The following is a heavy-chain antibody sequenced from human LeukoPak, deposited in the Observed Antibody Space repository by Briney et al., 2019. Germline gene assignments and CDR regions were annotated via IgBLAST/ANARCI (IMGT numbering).Heavy chain of an antibody. V-gene: IGHV1-58*02. J-gene: IGHJ6*02. CDR2: IVVGSGNT. CDR3: AADPYYYYCAMDV. Sequence: ASVKVSCKAYGFSFTTSTIQWVRQARGQRLGWIGWIVVGSGNTNYAQKFQERVTITRDMSTSTAYMELRSLGSEDTAVYYCAADPYYYYCAMDVWGQGTTVTVSS. CDR1: GFSFTTST.